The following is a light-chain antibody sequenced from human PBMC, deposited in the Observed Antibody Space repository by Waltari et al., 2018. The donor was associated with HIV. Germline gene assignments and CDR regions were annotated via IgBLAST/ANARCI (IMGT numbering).Light chain of an antibody. V-gene: IGKV4-1*01. Sequence: DIVMTQSPDSLAVSLGERATIHCKSSQSVLYSSSNKNYLAWYQHKPGQTPKLLIYWASTRESGVPDRFSGSGSGTDFTLTISSLQAEDVAVYYCQQYYSTWWTFGQGTKVEIK. J-gene: IGKJ1*01. CDR1: QSVLYSSSNKNY. CDR2: WAS. CDR3: QQYYSTWWT.